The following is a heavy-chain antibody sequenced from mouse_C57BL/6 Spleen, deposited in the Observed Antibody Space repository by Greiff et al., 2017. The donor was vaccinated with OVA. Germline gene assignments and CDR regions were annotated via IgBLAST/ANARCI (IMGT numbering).Heavy chain of an antibody. CDR2: IRSKSNNYAT. J-gene: IGHJ4*01. V-gene: IGHV10-1*01. CDR3: VRQTASYAMDY. Sequence: EVKLMASGGGLVQPKGSLKLSCAASGFSFNTYAMNWVRQAPGKGLEWVARIRSKSNNYATYYADSVKDRFTISRDDSESMLYLQMNNLKTEDTAMYYCVRQTASYAMDYWGQGTSVTVSS. CDR1: GFSFNTYA. D-gene: IGHD3-2*01.